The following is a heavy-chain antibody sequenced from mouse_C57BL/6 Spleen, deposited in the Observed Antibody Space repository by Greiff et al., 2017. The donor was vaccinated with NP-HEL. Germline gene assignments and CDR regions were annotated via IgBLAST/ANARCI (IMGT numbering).Heavy chain of an antibody. J-gene: IGHJ3*01. Sequence: QVQLKQPGAELVKPGASVKVSCKASGYTFTSYWMHWVKQRPGQGLEWIGRIHPSDSDTNYNQKFKGKATWTVDKSSSTAYMQLSSLTSEDSAVYYCAIGDDGYYVRAYWGQGTLVTVSA. CDR3: AIGDDGYYVRAY. CDR2: IHPSDSDT. D-gene: IGHD2-3*01. CDR1: GYTFTSYW. V-gene: IGHV1-74*01.